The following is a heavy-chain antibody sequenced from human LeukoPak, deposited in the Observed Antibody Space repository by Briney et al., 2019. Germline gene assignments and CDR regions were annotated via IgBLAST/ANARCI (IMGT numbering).Heavy chain of an antibody. J-gene: IGHJ4*02. V-gene: IGHV1-69*05. CDR2: IIPIFGTA. Sequence: SVKVSCKASGGTFSSYAISWVRQAPGQGLEWMGRIIPIFGTANYAQKFQGRVTITTDESTSTAYMELSSLRSEDTAVYYCARDQVAGTGLFDYWGQGTLVAVSS. CDR1: GGTFSSYA. CDR3: ARDQVAGTGLFDY. D-gene: IGHD6-19*01.